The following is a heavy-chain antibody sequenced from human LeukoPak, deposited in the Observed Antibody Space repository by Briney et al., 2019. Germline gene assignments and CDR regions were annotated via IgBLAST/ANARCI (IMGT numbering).Heavy chain of an antibody. Sequence: GGSLRLSCAASGFTFSSYAMSWVRQTPGKGLERVRIISDSGGSTYYADSVKGRFTISRDNAKNSLYLLMNSLRAEDTDVYYCARDRAMVRGVMNDFDYWGQGTLVTVSS. V-gene: IGHV3-23*01. D-gene: IGHD3-10*01. CDR2: ISDSGGST. CDR3: ARDRAMVRGVMNDFDY. CDR1: GFTFSSYA. J-gene: IGHJ4*02.